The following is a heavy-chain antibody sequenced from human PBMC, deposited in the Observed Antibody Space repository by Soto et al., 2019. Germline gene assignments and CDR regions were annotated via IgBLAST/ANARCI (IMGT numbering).Heavy chain of an antibody. J-gene: IGHJ4*02. CDR2: LYNDERT. CDR3: AREPLAHSYFDF. Sequence: PSETLSLTCTVSGDSVSSHYWSWIRQPAGKGLEWLGRLYNDERTNYNPSLKSRVTMSMDTSKNQFSLKLTSVTAAASAVYFCAREPLAHSYFDFWGQGILVTVSS. CDR1: GDSVSSHY. V-gene: IGHV4-4*07.